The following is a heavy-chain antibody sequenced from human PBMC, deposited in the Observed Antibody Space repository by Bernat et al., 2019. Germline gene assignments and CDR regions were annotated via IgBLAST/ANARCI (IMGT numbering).Heavy chain of an antibody. D-gene: IGHD3-3*01. CDR2: IKQDGSEK. J-gene: IGHJ5*02. V-gene: IGHV3-7*01. Sequence: EVQLVESGGGLVQPGGSLRLSCAASGFTFSSYWMSWVRQAPEKGLEWVANIKQDGSEKYYVDSVKGRFTISRDNAKNSLYLQMNSLRAEDTAVYYCAREGGQGYYDFWSGYLDWFDPWVQGTLVTVSS. CDR1: GFTFSSYW. CDR3: AREGGQGYYDFWSGYLDWFDP.